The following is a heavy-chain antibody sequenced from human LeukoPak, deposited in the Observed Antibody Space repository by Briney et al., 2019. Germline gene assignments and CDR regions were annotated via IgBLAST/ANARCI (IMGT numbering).Heavy chain of an antibody. V-gene: IGHV4-34*01. CDR1: GGSFSGYY. J-gene: IGHJ4*02. CDR2: INHSGIT. D-gene: IGHD1-26*01. CDR3: ARGRRGRATKGTGAGHYFDY. Sequence: SENLSLTCAVSGGSFSGYYWSWIRQPPGKGLEWNGEINHSGITNYNPSLKSRVTISVDTSKNQFSLKLSSVTAADTAVYYCARGRRGRATKGTGAGHYFDYWGQGTLVTVSS.